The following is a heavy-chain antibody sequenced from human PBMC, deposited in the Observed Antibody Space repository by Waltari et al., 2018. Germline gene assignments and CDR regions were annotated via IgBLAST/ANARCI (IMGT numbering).Heavy chain of an antibody. J-gene: IGHJ6*02. CDR3: ARMTTVTVYYYYYYGMDV. V-gene: IGHV1-8*01. D-gene: IGHD4-4*01. CDR2: MNPNSGNT. Sequence: QVQLVQSGAEVKKPGASVKVSCKASGYTFTSYDINWVRQATGQGLEWMGWMNPNSGNTGYAQKFQGRVTMTRNTSISTAYMELSSLRSEDTAVYYCARMTTVTVYYYYYYGMDVWGQGTTVTVSS. CDR1: GYTFTSYD.